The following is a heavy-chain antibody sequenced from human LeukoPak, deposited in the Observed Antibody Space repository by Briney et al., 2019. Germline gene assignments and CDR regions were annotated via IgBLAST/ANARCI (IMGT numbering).Heavy chain of an antibody. V-gene: IGHV3-49*04. J-gene: IGHJ3*02. CDR1: GFTVSSSS. CDR3: TRVDGSHDAFDI. Sequence: GGSLRLSCAASGFTVSSSSMSWVRQAPGKGLEWVGFIRNKAYGGPAEYAASVKGRFTISRDDSKSIAYLQMNSLKTEDTAVYYCTRVDGSHDAFDIWGQGTMVTVSS. CDR2: IRNKAYGGPA.